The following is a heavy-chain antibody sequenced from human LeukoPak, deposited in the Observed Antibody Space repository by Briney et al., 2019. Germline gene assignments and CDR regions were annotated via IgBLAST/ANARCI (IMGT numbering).Heavy chain of an antibody. V-gene: IGHV3-30*03. Sequence: GTSLRLSCAASGFSFTSYGMHWVRQAPGKGLEWVALITYDGYYKYYSDSVKGRFTISSDTSKNTLYLQMYSLRAEDTAVYYCARDLSPVVRASPMGYWGQGTLVTVSS. D-gene: IGHD3-10*01. J-gene: IGHJ4*02. CDR2: ITYDGYYK. CDR3: ARDLSPVVRASPMGY. CDR1: GFSFTSYG.